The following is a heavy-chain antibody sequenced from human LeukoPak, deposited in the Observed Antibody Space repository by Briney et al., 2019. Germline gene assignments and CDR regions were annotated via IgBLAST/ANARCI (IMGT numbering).Heavy chain of an antibody. J-gene: IGHJ4*02. CDR1: GFTFSGYA. CDR3: AGSGSSWYSLDN. Sequence: GGPLRLSCAASGFTFSGYAMHWVRQDPGKGLEWVAVIWYDGSNKYYADSVKGRFTISRDNSKNTLYLQMNSLRAEDTAVYYCAGSGSSWYSLDNWGQGTLVTVSS. D-gene: IGHD6-13*01. V-gene: IGHV3-33*01. CDR2: IWYDGSNK.